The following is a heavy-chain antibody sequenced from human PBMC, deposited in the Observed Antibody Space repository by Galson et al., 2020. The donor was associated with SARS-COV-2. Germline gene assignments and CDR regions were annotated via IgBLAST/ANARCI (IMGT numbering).Heavy chain of an antibody. CDR2: INHSGST. J-gene: IGHJ6*02. D-gene: IGHD3-16*02. CDR1: GGSFSGYY. CDR3: ARGRRAVGSYRPQTYYYYYGMDV. V-gene: IGHV4-34*01. Sequence: SETLSLTCAVYGGSFSGYYWSWVRQPPGKGLEWIGEINHSGSTNYNPSLKSRVTISVDTSKNQFSLKLSSVTAADTAVYYCARGRRAVGSYRPQTYYYYYGMDVWGQGTTVTVS.